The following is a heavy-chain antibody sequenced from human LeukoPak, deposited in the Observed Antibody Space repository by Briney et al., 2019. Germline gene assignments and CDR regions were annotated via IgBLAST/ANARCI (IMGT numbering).Heavy chain of an antibody. Sequence: GGSLRLSCAASGFTFNNFWMHWVRQAPGKGLEWVANINQDGSQKCYVDSVRGRFSISRDNAKNSLYLQMNSLRAEDTALYYCARALSDWGQGTRVTVSS. CDR3: ARALSD. J-gene: IGHJ4*02. V-gene: IGHV3-7*03. CDR2: INQDGSQK. D-gene: IGHD2-21*01. CDR1: GFTFNNFW.